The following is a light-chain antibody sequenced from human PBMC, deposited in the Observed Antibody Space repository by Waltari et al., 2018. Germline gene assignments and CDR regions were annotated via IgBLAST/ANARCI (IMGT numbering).Light chain of an antibody. CDR2: GAS. V-gene: IGKV3-15*01. Sequence: EIVMTQSPATLSVSPGARATLSCRATQSVSSNLAWYQQKPGQAPRLLIYGASTRATGIPARFSSSGSGTEFTLTISSLQSEDFAVYYCQQYNNWPTTFGQGTKVEIK. CDR3: QQYNNWPTT. CDR1: QSVSSN. J-gene: IGKJ1*01.